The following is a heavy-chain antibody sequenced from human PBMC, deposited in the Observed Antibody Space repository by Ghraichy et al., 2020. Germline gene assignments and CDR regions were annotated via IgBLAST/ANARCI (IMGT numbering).Heavy chain of an antibody. CDR2: ISYDGSKT. D-gene: IGHD2-15*01. Sequence: GESLNISCAASGFTFSSYGMHWVRQAPGKGLEWLALISYDGSKTKYADSVKGRITISRDNSGNTLYLQMNSLRAQDTAVYYCTKDFATGGGFDDWGQGTLVTVSS. CDR3: TKDFATGGGFDD. CDR1: GFTFSSYG. J-gene: IGHJ4*02. V-gene: IGHV3-30*18.